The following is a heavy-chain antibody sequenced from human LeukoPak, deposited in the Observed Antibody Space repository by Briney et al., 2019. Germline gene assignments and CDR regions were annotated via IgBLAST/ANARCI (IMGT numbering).Heavy chain of an antibody. CDR1: GYTFTSYG. V-gene: IGHV1-18*01. D-gene: IGHD1-14*01. J-gene: IGHJ6*03. CDR3: ARGHEPYYYMDV. CDR2: ISAYNGNT. Sequence: ASVKVSCKASGYTFTSYGISSVREAPGQGLEWMGWISAYNGNTNYAQKLQGRVTMTTDTSTSTDYMELRSLRSDDTGVYYCARGHEPYYYMDVWGKGTTVTVSS.